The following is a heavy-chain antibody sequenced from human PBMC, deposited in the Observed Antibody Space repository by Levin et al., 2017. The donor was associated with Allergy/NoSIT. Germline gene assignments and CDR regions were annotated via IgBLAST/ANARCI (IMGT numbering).Heavy chain of an antibody. J-gene: IGHJ5*02. D-gene: IGHD6-6*01. CDR3: ARVHGMDSMAEWFDP. CDR1: GGSYNGYH. Sequence: SETLSLTCAIYGGSYNGYHWSWVRQPPGKGLEWIGEVNHRGGTYYNPSLESRVTVSLDKSKNQFSLKLTSMTAAQTGVYYCARVHGMDSMAEWFDPWGEGTLV. V-gene: IGHV4-34*01. CDR2: VNHRGGT.